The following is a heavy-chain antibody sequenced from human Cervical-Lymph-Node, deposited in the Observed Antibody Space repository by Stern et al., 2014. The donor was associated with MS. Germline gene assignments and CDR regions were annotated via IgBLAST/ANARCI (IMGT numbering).Heavy chain of an antibody. J-gene: IGHJ6*02. CDR3: AKDMGGYYSTAYYNYAMDV. Sequence: EVQLVESGGGLVQPGRSLRLSCAASGFTFDDYGMHWVRQAPGKGLEWVSGISWNRGSIDYADSVKGRFNISRDNAKKTLYLQMNSLRPEDTALYYCAKDMGGYYSTAYYNYAMDVWGQGTTVTVSS. V-gene: IGHV3-9*01. CDR1: GFTFDDYG. CDR2: ISWNRGSI. D-gene: IGHD3-22*01.